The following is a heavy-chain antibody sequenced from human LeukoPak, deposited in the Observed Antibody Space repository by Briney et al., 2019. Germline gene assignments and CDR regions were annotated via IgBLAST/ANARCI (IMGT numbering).Heavy chain of an antibody. Sequence: GGSPRLSFAASGFTFSSYAMSWVRQAPGKGLGWVANIKQDGSEKYYVDSVKGRFTISRDNAKNSLYLQMNSLRAEDTAVYYCARVRYFDWPTGMDVWGQGTTVTVSS. CDR1: GFTFSSYA. CDR3: ARVRYFDWPTGMDV. J-gene: IGHJ6*02. D-gene: IGHD3-9*01. V-gene: IGHV3-7*01. CDR2: IKQDGSEK.